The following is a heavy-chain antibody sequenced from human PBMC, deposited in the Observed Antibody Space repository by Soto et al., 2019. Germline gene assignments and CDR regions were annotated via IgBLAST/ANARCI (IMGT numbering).Heavy chain of an antibody. CDR3: AGPSVPAAYYYYYGMDV. Sequence: PSETLSLTCTVSGGSISSSSYYWGWIRQPPGKGLEWIGSIYYSGSTYYNPSLKSRVTIPVDTSKNQFSLKLSSVTAADTAVYYCAGPSVPAAYYYYYGMDVWGQGTTVTVSS. CDR2: IYYSGST. CDR1: GGSISSSSYY. J-gene: IGHJ6*02. D-gene: IGHD2-2*01. V-gene: IGHV4-39*01.